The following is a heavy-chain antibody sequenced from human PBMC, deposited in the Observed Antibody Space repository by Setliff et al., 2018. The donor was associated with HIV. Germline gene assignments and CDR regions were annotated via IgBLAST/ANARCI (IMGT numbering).Heavy chain of an antibody. V-gene: IGHV4-34*01. J-gene: IGHJ4*02. CDR2: MNHSGSR. Sequence: SETLSLTCAVYGGSVSGYYWSWIRQPPGKGLEWIGEMNHSGSRKYNPSLKSRVTMSVDTSKRQFSLNLSSVTAADTAVYFCARQADYYDSGTYPAVFDLWGQGTLVTVSS. CDR3: ARQADYYDSGTYPAVFDL. CDR1: GGSVSGYY. D-gene: IGHD3-22*01.